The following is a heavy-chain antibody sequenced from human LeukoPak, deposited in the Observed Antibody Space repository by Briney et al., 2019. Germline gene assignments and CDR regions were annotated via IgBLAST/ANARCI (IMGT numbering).Heavy chain of an antibody. Sequence: GGTLRLSCAASGFTFSDYYMSWIRQAPGKGLEWVSYISSSGSTIYYADSVKGRFTISRDNAKNSLYLQMNSLRAEDTAVYYCARTIWFGELLGFDYWGQGTLVTVSS. J-gene: IGHJ4*02. D-gene: IGHD3-10*01. CDR2: ISSSGSTI. CDR1: GFTFSDYY. V-gene: IGHV3-11*04. CDR3: ARTIWFGELLGFDY.